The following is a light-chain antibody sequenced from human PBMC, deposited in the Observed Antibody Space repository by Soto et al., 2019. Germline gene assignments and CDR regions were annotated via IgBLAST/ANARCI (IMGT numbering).Light chain of an antibody. J-gene: IGKJ1*01. CDR3: QQYSDWPRT. V-gene: IGKV3-15*01. CDR2: GAS. CDR1: QSVSSSY. Sequence: CRASQSVSSSYLAWYQQKPGQAPRLLIYGASTRATGIPGRFSGSGSGTEFTLTISSLQSEESAVYYCQQYSDWPRTFGQGTKVDIK.